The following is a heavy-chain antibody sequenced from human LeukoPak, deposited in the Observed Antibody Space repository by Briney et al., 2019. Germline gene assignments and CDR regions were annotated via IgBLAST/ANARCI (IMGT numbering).Heavy chain of an antibody. CDR1: GGTFISYA. Sequence: SVKVSCKASGGTFISYAISWVRQAPGQGLEWMGGIIPIFGTANYAQKFQGRVTITTDESTSTAYMELSSLRSEDTAVYYCARGGYCGGDCYSIWFDPWGQGTQVTVSS. CDR3: ARGGYCGGDCYSIWFDP. D-gene: IGHD2-21*02. J-gene: IGHJ5*02. CDR2: IIPIFGTA. V-gene: IGHV1-69*05.